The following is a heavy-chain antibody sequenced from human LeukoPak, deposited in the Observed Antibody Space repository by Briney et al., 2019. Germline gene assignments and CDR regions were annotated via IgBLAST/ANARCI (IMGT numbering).Heavy chain of an antibody. Sequence: PGGSLRLSCAASGFTFSTYAMSWVRQAPGKGLEWVSSIRNSGDKTYCADSVKGRFTISRDNSKNTLYLQMNSLRAEDTALYYCTRGWSMPDYWGQGTQVTVSS. D-gene: IGHD2/OR15-2a*01. V-gene: IGHV3-23*01. CDR3: TRGWSMPDY. CDR2: IRNSGDKT. J-gene: IGHJ4*02. CDR1: GFTFSTYA.